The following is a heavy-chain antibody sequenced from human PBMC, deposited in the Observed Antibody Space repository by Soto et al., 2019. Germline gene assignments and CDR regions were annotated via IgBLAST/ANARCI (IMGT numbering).Heavy chain of an antibody. Sequence: GGSLRLSCAASGFTFSNFVIHWVRQAPGKGLEWVAVISHDGANKYYADSVKGRFTISRDNSNNTLYLQMNSLRAEDTAVYYCARNYYGSGSYLGPFGYWGQGTLVTVSS. J-gene: IGHJ4*02. V-gene: IGHV3-30-3*01. D-gene: IGHD3-10*01. CDR1: GFTFSNFV. CDR3: ARNYYGSGSYLGPFGY. CDR2: ISHDGANK.